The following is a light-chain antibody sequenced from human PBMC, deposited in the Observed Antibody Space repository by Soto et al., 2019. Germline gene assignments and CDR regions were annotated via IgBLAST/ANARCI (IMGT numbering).Light chain of an antibody. J-gene: IGKJ4*01. CDR2: AAS. V-gene: IGKV1-39*01. Sequence: DIQMTQSPSSLSASVGDRVTITCRASQSIRSYLNWYQQKPGKAPKLLIYAASSLQSGVPSRFSGSGSGTDFTRTISSLQPEEFATYYCQQSYSTPLTVGGGTKVEIK. CDR1: QSIRSY. CDR3: QQSYSTPLT.